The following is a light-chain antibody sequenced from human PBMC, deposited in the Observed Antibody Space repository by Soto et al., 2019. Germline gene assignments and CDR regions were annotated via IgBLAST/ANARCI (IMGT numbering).Light chain of an antibody. Sequence: EIVLTQSPGTLSLSPGERATLSCRASQSVSSSYLAWYQQKPGQAPRLLIYNASSRATGIPDRFSGSGSGTDFTLTISRLEPEDFAVYYCQQYGNSRGTFGQGTRWISN. CDR2: NAS. CDR1: QSVSSSY. J-gene: IGKJ1*01. V-gene: IGKV3-20*01. CDR3: QQYGNSRGT.